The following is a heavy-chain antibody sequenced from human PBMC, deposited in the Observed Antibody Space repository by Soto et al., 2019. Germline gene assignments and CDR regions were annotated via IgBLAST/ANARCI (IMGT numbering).Heavy chain of an antibody. Sequence: QVQLVQSGAEVKKPGASVKVSCKASGYTFTSYDINWVRQATGQGLEWMGWMNPNSGNTGYAQKFQGRVTMCRXXSISTAYMELSSLRSEDTAVYYCARESGASSSFDYWGQGTLVTVSS. J-gene: IGHJ4*02. CDR2: MNPNSGNT. CDR1: GYTFTSYD. CDR3: ARESGASSSFDY. D-gene: IGHD6-6*01. V-gene: IGHV1-8*01.